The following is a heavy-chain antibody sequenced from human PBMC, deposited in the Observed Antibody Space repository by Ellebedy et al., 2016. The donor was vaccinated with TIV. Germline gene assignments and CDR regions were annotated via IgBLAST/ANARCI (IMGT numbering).Heavy chain of an antibody. CDR3: AGRWGYGMDV. Sequence: GGSLRLSXAASGFTFSSYGMHWVRQAPGKGLEWVAVISYDGSNKYYADSVKGRFTISRDNSKNTLYLQMNSLRAEDTAVYYCAGRWGYGMDVWGQGTTVTVSS. CDR2: ISYDGSNK. CDR1: GFTFSSYG. V-gene: IGHV3-30*03. J-gene: IGHJ6*02. D-gene: IGHD7-27*01.